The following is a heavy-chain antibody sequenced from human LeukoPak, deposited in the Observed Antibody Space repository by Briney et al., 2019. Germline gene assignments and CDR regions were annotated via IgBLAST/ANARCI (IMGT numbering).Heavy chain of an antibody. V-gene: IGHV3-7*03. CDR1: GFTFSSYW. Sequence: GGSLRLSCAASGFTFSSYWMSWVRQAPGKGLEWVANIKQDGSEKYYVDSVKGRFTISRDNAKNSLYLQMNSLRAEDTAVYYCARDATPYYYDSSGYLVYWGQGTLVTVSS. J-gene: IGHJ4*02. CDR3: ARDATPYYYDSSGYLVY. D-gene: IGHD3-22*01. CDR2: IKQDGSEK.